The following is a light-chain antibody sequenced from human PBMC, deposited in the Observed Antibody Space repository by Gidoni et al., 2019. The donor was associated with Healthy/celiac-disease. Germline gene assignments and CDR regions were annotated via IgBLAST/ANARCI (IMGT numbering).Light chain of an antibody. Sequence: EIVMTQSPATLSVSPGERATLSCRASQSVRSNLAWYQQKPGQAPRLLIYGASTRATGIPARLSGSGSGTEFTLTISSLQSEDFTIYYCQQWTFGQGTKVEIK. CDR1: QSVRSN. CDR3: QQWT. J-gene: IGKJ1*01. V-gene: IGKV3-15*01. CDR2: GAS.